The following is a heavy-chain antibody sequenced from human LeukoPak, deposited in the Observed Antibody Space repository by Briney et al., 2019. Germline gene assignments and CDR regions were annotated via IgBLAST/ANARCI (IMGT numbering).Heavy chain of an antibody. V-gene: IGHV1-2*02. CDR2: INPNSGGT. J-gene: IGHJ4*02. CDR1: GYTFTGYY. CDR3: ARAPDSYYYDSSGYYYY. D-gene: IGHD3-22*01. Sequence: AASVKVSCKASGYTFTGYYMHWVRQAPGQGLEWMGWINPNSGGTNYAQKFQGRVTMTRDTSISTAYMELSRLRSDDTAVYYCARAPDSYYYDSSGYYYYWGQGTLVTVSS.